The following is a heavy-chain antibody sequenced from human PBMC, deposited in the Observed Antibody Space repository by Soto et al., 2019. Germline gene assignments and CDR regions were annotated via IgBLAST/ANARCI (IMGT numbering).Heavy chain of an antibody. CDR2: INHSGST. J-gene: IGHJ6*02. CDR1: GGSFSGYY. D-gene: IGHD4-17*01. Sequence: SETLSLTCAVYGGSFSGYYWSWIRQPPGKGLEWIGEINHSGSTNYNPSLKSRVTISVDTSKNQFSLKLSSVTAADTTVYYCARYGASFYYGMDVWGQGTKVTVYS. CDR3: ARYGASFYYGMDV. V-gene: IGHV4-34*01.